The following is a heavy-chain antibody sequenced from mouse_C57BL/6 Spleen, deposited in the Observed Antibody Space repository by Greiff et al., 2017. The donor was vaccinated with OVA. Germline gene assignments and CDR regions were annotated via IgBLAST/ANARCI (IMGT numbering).Heavy chain of an antibody. Sequence: QVQLQQPGAELVMPGASVKLSCKASGYTFTSYWMHWVKQRPGQGLEWIGEIDPSDSYTNYNQKFKGKSTLTVDKSSSTAYMQLSSLTSADSAVYYCARLGTTGYFDYWGQGTTLTVSS. CDR2: IDPSDSYT. CDR3: ARLGTTGYFDY. V-gene: IGHV1-69*01. CDR1: GYTFTSYW. J-gene: IGHJ2*01. D-gene: IGHD1-1*01.